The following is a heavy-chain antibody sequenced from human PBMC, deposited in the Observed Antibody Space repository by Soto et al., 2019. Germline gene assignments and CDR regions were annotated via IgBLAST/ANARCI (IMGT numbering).Heavy chain of an antibody. Sequence: PGGSLRLSCAASGFTFSSYAMSWVRLAPGKGLEWVSGMSTSGSSTYYGDSVKGRFTISRDNSENRLYLQMSSLRAEDTAVYYCAKMGPRFDQLLCGFDSWGQGAVVTVSS. J-gene: IGHJ4*02. V-gene: IGHV3-23*01. D-gene: IGHD2-2*01. CDR3: AKMGPRFDQLLCGFDS. CDR1: GFTFSSYA. CDR2: MSTSGSST.